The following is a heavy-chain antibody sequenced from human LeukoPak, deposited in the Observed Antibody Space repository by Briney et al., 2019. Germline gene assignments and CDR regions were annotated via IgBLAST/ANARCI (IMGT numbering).Heavy chain of an antibody. CDR1: GFTFSSYA. D-gene: IGHD5-12*01. CDR3: AKGYSGYDSSRYYYHYMDV. V-gene: IGHV3-23*01. J-gene: IGHJ6*03. CDR2: ISGSDGRT. Sequence: GGSLRLSCAASGFTFSSYAMSWVRQAPGKGLEWVSVISGSDGRTSYADSVKGRVTISRDKSKNTLYLQMNSLRAEDTAVYYCAKGYSGYDSSRYYYHYMDVWGKGTTVTVSS.